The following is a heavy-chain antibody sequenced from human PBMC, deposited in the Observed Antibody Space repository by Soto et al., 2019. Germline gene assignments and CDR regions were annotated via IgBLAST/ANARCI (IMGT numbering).Heavy chain of an antibody. CDR1: GFTFDDYA. Sequence: GGSLRLSCAASGFTFDDYAMHWVRQAPGKGLEWVSGISWNSGKIAYADSVKGRFTISRDNAKNSLYLQMNSLRADDTAVYYCVKDKSNEELSIYYHNGLDVWVHGTTVTVFS. V-gene: IGHV3-9*01. J-gene: IGHJ6*02. CDR3: VKDKSNEELSIYYHNGLDV. CDR2: ISWNSGKI. D-gene: IGHD3-16*02.